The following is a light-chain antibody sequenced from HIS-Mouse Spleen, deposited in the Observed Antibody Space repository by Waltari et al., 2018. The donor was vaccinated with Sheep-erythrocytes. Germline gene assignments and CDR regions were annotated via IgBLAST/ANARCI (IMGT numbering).Light chain of an antibody. CDR3: QAWDSSTVV. J-gene: IGLJ2*01. CDR1: KLGDKY. CDR2: QDS. Sequence: SYELTQPPSVSVSPGQTASITCSGDKLGDKYACWYQQKPGQSPVLVIYQDSKRPSGIPWRFSGSNSGNTATLTIIGTQAMDEADYYCQAWDSSTVVFGGGTKLTVL. V-gene: IGLV3-1*01.